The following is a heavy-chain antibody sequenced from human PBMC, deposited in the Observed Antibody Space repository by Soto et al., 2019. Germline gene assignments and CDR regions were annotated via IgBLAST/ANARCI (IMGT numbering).Heavy chain of an antibody. Sequence: SETLSLTCAVYGGSFSGYYWSWIRQPPGKGLEWIGEINHSGSTNYNPSLKSRVTISVDTSKNQFSRKLSSVTAADTAVYYCARTKVVVAATGWFDPWGQGTLVTVSS. V-gene: IGHV4-34*01. J-gene: IGHJ5*02. CDR1: GGSFSGYY. CDR3: ARTKVVVAATGWFDP. CDR2: INHSGST. D-gene: IGHD2-15*01.